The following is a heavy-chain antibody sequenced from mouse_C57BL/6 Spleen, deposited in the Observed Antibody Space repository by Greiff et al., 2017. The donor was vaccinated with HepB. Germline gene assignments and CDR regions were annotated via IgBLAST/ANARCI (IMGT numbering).Heavy chain of an antibody. CDR1: GFSLTSYG. CDR2: IWSGGST. Sequence: VQLQESGPGLVQPSQSLSITCTVSGFSLTSYGVHWVRQSPGKGLEWLGVIWSGGSTDYNAAFISRLSISKDNSKSQVFFKMNSLQADDTAIYYCARRGNYYYGSSYDAWFAYWGQGTLVTVSA. J-gene: IGHJ3*01. V-gene: IGHV2-2*01. D-gene: IGHD1-1*01. CDR3: ARRGNYYYGSSYDAWFAY.